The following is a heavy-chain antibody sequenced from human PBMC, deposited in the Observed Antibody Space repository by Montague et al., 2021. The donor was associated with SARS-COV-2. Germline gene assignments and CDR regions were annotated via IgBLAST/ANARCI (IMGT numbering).Heavy chain of an antibody. CDR3: TRVEQSKFDGSGMDV. D-gene: IGHD6-19*01. CDR1: GFTFSSIS. J-gene: IGHJ6*02. CDR2: ISSKSSYI. Sequence: SLRLSCAASGFTFSSISMNWVRQAPGKRLEWVSSISSKSSYIVYAESVRGRFTISRDNAQNLLYLQMNSLRAEDTAVYYCTRVEQSKFDGSGMDVWGQGTKVTVSS. V-gene: IGHV3-21*01.